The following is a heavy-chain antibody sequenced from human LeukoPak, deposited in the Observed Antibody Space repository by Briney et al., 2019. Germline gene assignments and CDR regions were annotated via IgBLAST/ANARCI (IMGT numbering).Heavy chain of an antibody. CDR3: ARDLRSSGWYTEYFQH. D-gene: IGHD6-19*01. CDR1: GGSISSSSYY. V-gene: IGHV4-30-4*08. CDR2: IYYSGST. J-gene: IGHJ1*01. Sequence: SETLSLTCTVSGGSISSSSYYWGWIRQPPGKGLEWIGYIYYSGSTYYNPSLKSRVTISVDTSKNQFSLKLSSVTAADTAVYYCARDLRSSGWYTEYFQHWGQGTLVTVSS.